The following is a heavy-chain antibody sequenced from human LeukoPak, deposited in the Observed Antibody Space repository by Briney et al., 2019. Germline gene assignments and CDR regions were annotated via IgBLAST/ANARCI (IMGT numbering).Heavy chain of an antibody. J-gene: IGHJ6*03. CDR2: INSDGSST. V-gene: IGHV3-74*01. D-gene: IGHD3-3*01. CDR1: GFTFSSYW. CDR3: AREGEWLWDYYYYMDV. Sequence: PGGSLRLSCAASGFTFSSYWMHWVRQAPGKGLVWVSRINSDGSSTSYADSVKGRFTISRDNAKNTLYLQMNSLRAEDTAVYYCAREGEWLWDYYYYMDVWGKGTTVTVSS.